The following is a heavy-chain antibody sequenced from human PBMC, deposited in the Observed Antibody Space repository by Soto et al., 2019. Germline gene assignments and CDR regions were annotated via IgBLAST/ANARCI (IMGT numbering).Heavy chain of an antibody. J-gene: IGHJ4*02. D-gene: IGHD1-1*01. Sequence: EVQVVESGGDLVEPGGSLRLSCVTSGFMFSSAWMSWVRQGPGKGLEWVARIKSKNDGGAADYAAPVNGRFSISSDESKSTVYLQMNSLRAEDTALYYCVEGWNDFWGQGTLVTVSS. CDR1: GFMFSSAW. V-gene: IGHV3-15*01. CDR2: IKSKNDGGAA. CDR3: VEGWNDF.